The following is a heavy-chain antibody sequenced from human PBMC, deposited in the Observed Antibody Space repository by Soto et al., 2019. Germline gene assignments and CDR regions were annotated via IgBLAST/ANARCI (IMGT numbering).Heavy chain of an antibody. CDR2: IYRTGST. CDR1: GGSFTSKNW. D-gene: IGHD1-7*01. Sequence: XATLSLPFAFSGGSFTSKNWWTWFRQPPGQGLEWIGEIYRTGSTNYNPSLKSRVTISLDNAENQFSLKVTSLTAADTAVYYCASRDPGTSVDYWGQGTLVTVSS. V-gene: IGHV4-4*02. CDR3: ASRDPGTSVDY. J-gene: IGHJ4*02.